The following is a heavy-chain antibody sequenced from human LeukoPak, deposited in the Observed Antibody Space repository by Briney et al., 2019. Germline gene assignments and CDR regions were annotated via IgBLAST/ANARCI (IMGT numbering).Heavy chain of an antibody. J-gene: IGHJ3*02. CDR2: ISSSSSYI. D-gene: IGHD1-1*01. V-gene: IGHV3-21*04. Sequence: GGSLRLSCAASGFTFSSYSMNWVRQAPGKGLEWVSSISSSSSYIYYTDSVKGRFTISRDNSKNTLYLQMNSLRAEDTAVYYCAKLGSNWNEARGDIWGQGTMVTVSS. CDR3: AKLGSNWNEARGDI. CDR1: GFTFSSYS.